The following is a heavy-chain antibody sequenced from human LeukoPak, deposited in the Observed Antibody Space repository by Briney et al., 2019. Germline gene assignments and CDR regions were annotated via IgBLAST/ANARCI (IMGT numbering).Heavy chain of an antibody. CDR3: AKDRVSSGWSSDWFDP. CDR2: ISHDGSNK. Sequence: GSLRLSCAASGFTFSSYGMHWVRQAPGKGLEWVAVISHDGSNKYYVDSVKGRFTISRNNSKNTLYLKMNSLRVEDTAVYYCAKDRVSSGWSSDWFDPWGQGTLVSVSS. CDR1: GFTFSSYG. D-gene: IGHD6-19*01. J-gene: IGHJ5*02. V-gene: IGHV3-30*18.